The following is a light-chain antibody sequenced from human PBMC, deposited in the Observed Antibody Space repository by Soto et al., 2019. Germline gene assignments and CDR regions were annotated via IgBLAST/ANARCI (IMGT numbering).Light chain of an antibody. Sequence: EIVLTQSPGTLSLSPGERATLSCRSSQSVGSSHLAWYQQKPGQAPRLLIYGASSRATGIPDRFSGSGSGTDCTLTISSLQPEDVATYYCQQSSNTPITLGQGTRLEIK. V-gene: IGKV3-20*01. CDR2: GAS. CDR1: QSVGSSH. J-gene: IGKJ5*01. CDR3: QQSSNTPIT.